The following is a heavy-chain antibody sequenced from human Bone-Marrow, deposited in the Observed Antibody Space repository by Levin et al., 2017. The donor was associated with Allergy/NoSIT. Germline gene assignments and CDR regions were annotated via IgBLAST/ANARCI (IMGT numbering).Heavy chain of an antibody. D-gene: IGHD1-1*01. CDR1: GFTFDDYV. Sequence: SLKISCAASGFTFDDYVMHWVRQGPGKGLEWVSGIDWNSGRVGYVDSVKGRFTISRDNAKNSLYLQMDSLRGEDTALYYCARGTSDYYFNYRLDVCGQGTTVFVSS. J-gene: IGHJ6*02. CDR2: IDWNSGRV. V-gene: IGHV3-9*01. CDR3: ARGTSDYYFNYRLDV.